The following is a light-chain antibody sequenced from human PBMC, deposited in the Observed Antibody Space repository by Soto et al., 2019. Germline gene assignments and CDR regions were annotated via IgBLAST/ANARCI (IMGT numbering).Light chain of an antibody. V-gene: IGKV1-8*01. Sequence: AIRITQSPSSLSAYKAHTVNITFRASQGISSYLAWYQQKPGKAPKLLIYAASTLQSGVPSRFSGSGSGTDFTLTISCLQPEDFATYYCKQYYSYAWTFGKGTKVDIK. CDR2: AAS. CDR3: KQYYSYAWT. CDR1: QGISSY. J-gene: IGKJ1*01.